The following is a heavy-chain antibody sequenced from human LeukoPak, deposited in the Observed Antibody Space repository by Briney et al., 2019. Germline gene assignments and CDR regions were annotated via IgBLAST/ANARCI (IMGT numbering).Heavy chain of an antibody. Sequence: GGSLRLSCAASGFTFSSYGMHWVRQAPGKGLEWVAVISYDGSNKYYADSVKGRFTISRDNSKNTLYLQMNSLRAEDTAVYYCAKDGRERFPGMRYYYYMDVWGKGTTVTVSS. CDR1: GFTFSSYG. CDR3: AKDGRERFPGMRYYYYMDV. V-gene: IGHV3-30*18. CDR2: ISYDGSNK. J-gene: IGHJ6*03. D-gene: IGHD1-1*01.